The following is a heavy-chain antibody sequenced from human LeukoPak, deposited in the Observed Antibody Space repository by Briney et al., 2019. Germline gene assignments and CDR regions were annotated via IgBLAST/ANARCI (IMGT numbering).Heavy chain of an antibody. D-gene: IGHD4-17*01. J-gene: IGHJ4*02. V-gene: IGHV1-69*04. Sequence: ASVKVSCKASGGTFSSYAISWVQQAPGQGLEWMGRIIPILGIANYAQKFQGRVTITADKSTSTAYMELSSLRSEDTAVYYCASHATGRFDYWGQGTLVTVSS. CDR1: GGTFSSYA. CDR2: IIPILGIA. CDR3: ASHATGRFDY.